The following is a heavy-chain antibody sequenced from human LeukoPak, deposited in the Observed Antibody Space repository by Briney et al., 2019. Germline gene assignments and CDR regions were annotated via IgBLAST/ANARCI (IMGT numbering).Heavy chain of an antibody. CDR1: GGSFSGYY. V-gene: IGHV4-34*01. Sequence: TPSETLSLTCAVYGGSFSGYYWSWIRQPPGKGLEWIGEINHSGSTNYNPSLKSRVTISVDTSKNQFSLKLSSVTAADTAMYYCARDQPYMDVWGEGTTVTVSS. CDR3: ARDQPYMDV. J-gene: IGHJ6*03. CDR2: INHSGST.